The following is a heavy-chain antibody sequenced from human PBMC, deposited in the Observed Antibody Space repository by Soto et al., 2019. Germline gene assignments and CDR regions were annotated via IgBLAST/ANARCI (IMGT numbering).Heavy chain of an antibody. D-gene: IGHD3-16*01. CDR2: ISPYTGNT. J-gene: IGHJ6*02. CDR3: VMVDNYVTPTPQDV. V-gene: IGHV1-18*01. Sequence: QVQLVQSGDEVKKPGASVKVCCKASGYIFVNYGIAWVRQAPGQGLEGMGWISPYTGNTHSASQVQGRLTMTTDTSTSTAYMDLGSLTSDDTAVYYCVMVDNYVTPTPQDVWGQGTTVTVSS. CDR1: GYIFVNYG.